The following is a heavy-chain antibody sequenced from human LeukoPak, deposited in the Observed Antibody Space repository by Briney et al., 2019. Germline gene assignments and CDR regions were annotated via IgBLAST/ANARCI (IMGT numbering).Heavy chain of an antibody. CDR1: GGSISISDYY. CDR3: ARQFYASPPGLDN. D-gene: IGHD5/OR15-5a*01. CDR2: IYYTGTT. J-gene: IGHJ4*02. Sequence: SQTLSLTCTVSGGSISISDYYWSWIRQPPGKGLEWVGFIYYTGTTYNSPSLKSRATISLDTSKNHFSLKMSSVTAADTAVYYCARQFYASPPGLDNWGQGILVTVSS. V-gene: IGHV4-30-4*01.